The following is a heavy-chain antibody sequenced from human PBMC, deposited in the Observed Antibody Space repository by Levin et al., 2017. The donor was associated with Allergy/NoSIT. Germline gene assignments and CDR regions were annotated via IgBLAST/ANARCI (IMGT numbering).Heavy chain of an antibody. CDR2: ISGSGDRT. J-gene: IGHJ6*02. V-gene: IGHV3-23*01. D-gene: IGHD4-17*01. CDR1: GFTFRSYA. CDR3: AKQEVARVDGSTVTSRKPGYYAWDV. Sequence: GESLKISCSASGFTFRSYAMSWVRQAPGKGLEWVLGISGSGDRTCDTDSVKGRFTISRDNSKNTLYLQMNSLRAEDTAVYYCAKQEVARVDGSTVTSRKPGYYAWDVWGQGTTVTVSS.